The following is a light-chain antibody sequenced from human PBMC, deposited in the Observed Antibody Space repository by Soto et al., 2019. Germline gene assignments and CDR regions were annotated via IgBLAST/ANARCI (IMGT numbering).Light chain of an antibody. CDR1: QTVSTF. Sequence: EIVLTQSPATLSLSPGERATLSCRASQTVSTFLAWYQQKRGQAPRLLIYGASNRATGIPARFSGSGSGTDFTLTISSLEPEDFAVYYCQQYGRSPFTFGPGTKVDIK. CDR2: GAS. J-gene: IGKJ3*01. CDR3: QQYGRSPFT. V-gene: IGKV3-20*01.